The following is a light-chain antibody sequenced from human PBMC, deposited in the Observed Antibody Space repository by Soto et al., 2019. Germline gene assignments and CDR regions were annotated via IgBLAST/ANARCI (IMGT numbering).Light chain of an antibody. J-gene: IGKJ4*01. CDR2: AAS. V-gene: IGKV1-9*01. Sequence: DIQLTQSPSFLSASVGDRVTITCRASQVISSYLAWYQQKPGKAPKLLIYAASTLQRGVPSRFSSSGSGTEFTLTLKSLQPEDFATYYCQRKTFGGGTTVDIK. CDR1: QVISSY. CDR3: QRKT.